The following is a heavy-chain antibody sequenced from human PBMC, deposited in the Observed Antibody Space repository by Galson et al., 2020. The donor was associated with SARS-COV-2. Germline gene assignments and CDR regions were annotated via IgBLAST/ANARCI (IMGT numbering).Heavy chain of an antibody. D-gene: IGHD2-15*01. CDR1: GDSVSSNSAA. V-gene: IGHV6-1*01. CDR3: ARGYCSGGSCYLYFDY. J-gene: IGHJ4*02. Sequence: SQTLSLTCAISGDSVSSNSAAWNWIRQSPSRGLEWLGRTYYWSKWYNDYAVSVKSRITINPDTSKNQFSLQLNSVTPEDTSVYYCARGYCSGGSCYLYFDYWGQGTLVTVSS. CDR2: TYYWSKWYN.